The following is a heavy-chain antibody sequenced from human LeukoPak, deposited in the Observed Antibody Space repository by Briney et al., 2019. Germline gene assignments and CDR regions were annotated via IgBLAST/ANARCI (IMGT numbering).Heavy chain of an antibody. Sequence: GASVKVSCKVSGYTLTELSMHWVRQAPGKGLEWMGGFDPEDGETIYAQKFQGRVTMTEDTSTDTAYMELSSLRSEDTAVYYCARGGSSTMIVVDNIDYWGQGTLVTVSS. CDR2: FDPEDGET. CDR3: ARGGSSTMIVVDNIDY. J-gene: IGHJ4*02. V-gene: IGHV1-24*01. CDR1: GYTLTELS. D-gene: IGHD3-22*01.